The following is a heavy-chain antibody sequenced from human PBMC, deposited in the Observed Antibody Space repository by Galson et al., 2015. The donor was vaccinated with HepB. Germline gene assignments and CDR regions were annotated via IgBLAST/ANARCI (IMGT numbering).Heavy chain of an antibody. J-gene: IGHJ4*02. CDR1: GFTFSNYG. CDR2: ISYDGNNK. D-gene: IGHD6-19*01. CDR3: AKAKDGGWLAIDY. V-gene: IGHV3-30*18. Sequence: SLRLSCAASGFTFSNYGTYWVRQAPGKGLEWVALISYDGNNKYYGDSMKGRFTISRDNSKNTLYLQMNSLKPEDTAVYYCAKAKDGGWLAIDYWGQGTLVTVSS.